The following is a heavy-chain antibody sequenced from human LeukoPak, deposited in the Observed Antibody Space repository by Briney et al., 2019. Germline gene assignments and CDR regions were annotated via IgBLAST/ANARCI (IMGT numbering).Heavy chain of an antibody. CDR1: GDGFSLYY. CDR2: VHPSGGA. J-gene: IGHJ5*01. CDR3: ARVLGVNDKYPDS. D-gene: IGHD1-1*01. V-gene: IGHV4-4*07. Sequence: SETLSLTCNVSGDGFSLYYWSWIRQPAGKGLEWIGRVHPSGGANYNYSLRSRVTLSVDSSKNQVFLRLTSVTVADTAVYYCARVLGVNDKYPDSWGQGTPVTVSS.